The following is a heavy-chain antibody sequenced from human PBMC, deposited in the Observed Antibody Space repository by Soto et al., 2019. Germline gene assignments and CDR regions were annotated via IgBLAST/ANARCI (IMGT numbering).Heavy chain of an antibody. D-gene: IGHD2-2*01. V-gene: IGHV1-69*01. J-gene: IGHJ5*02. CDR3: AREGRVVRAAVKPARNNWFDP. Sequence: QVQLVQSGAEVKKPGSSVKVSCKASGGTFSSYAISWVRQAPGQGLEWMGGIIPIFGTANYAQKFQGRVTITADESTSRAYMELSSLRSEDTAVYYCAREGRVVRAAVKPARNNWFDPWGQGTLVTVSS. CDR1: GGTFSSYA. CDR2: IIPIFGTA.